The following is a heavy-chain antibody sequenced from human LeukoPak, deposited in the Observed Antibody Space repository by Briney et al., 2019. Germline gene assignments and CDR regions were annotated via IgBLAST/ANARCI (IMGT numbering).Heavy chain of an antibody. D-gene: IGHD4-17*01. CDR2: IKQDGSER. J-gene: IGHJ6*03. CDR3: ARARPDYGDYGRSLDV. V-gene: IGHV3-7*01. CDR1: GFTFSSNL. Sequence: GGSLRLSCAAPGFTFSSNLMTWVRQAPGKGLEWVADIKQDGSERHYVDSVKGRFTISRDNAKNSLYLQMNSLRAEDTAVYYCARARPDYGDYGRSLDVWGKGTTVTVSS.